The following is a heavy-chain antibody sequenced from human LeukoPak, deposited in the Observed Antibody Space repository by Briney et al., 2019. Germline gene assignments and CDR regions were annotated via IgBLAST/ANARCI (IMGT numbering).Heavy chain of an antibody. D-gene: IGHD5-12*01. CDR2: IIPIFGTA. V-gene: IGHV1-69*05. CDR1: GGTFSSYA. J-gene: IGHJ4*02. CDR3: ARLGYDRRVVDY. Sequence: ASVKVDCKASGGTFSSYAISWVRQAPGQGLEWMGSIIPIFGTANNAQKFQGRVTITTDESTSTAYMELSSLRSEDTAVYYCARLGYDRRVVDYWGQGTLVTVSS.